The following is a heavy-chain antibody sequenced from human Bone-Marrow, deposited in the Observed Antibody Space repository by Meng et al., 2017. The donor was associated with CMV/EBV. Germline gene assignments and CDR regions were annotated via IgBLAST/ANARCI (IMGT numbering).Heavy chain of an antibody. J-gene: IGHJ6*02. Sequence: GGSLRLSCAASGFKFDDFAMSWVRQAPGKGLEWVSGINWNAGSTDYADSVKGRFAISRDNAQNSLHLQMNSLRVEDTALYYCARKGYCTSSTCYNFYGMDVWGQGTSVTFSS. CDR2: INWNAGST. V-gene: IGHV3-20*04. CDR1: GFKFDDFA. D-gene: IGHD2/OR15-2a*01. CDR3: ARKGYCTSSTCYNFYGMDV.